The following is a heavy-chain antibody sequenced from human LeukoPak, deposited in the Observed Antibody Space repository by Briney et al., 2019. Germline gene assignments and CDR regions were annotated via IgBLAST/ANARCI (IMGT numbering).Heavy chain of an antibody. CDR1: GLTFSSYA. Sequence: GGSLRLSCAASGLTFSSYAMHWVRQAPGKGLEWVAVISYDGSNKYYADSVKGRFTISRDNSKNTLYLQMNSLRAEDTAVYYCARDGDSSGYYYYYFDYWGQGTLVTVSS. D-gene: IGHD3-22*01. CDR3: ARDGDSSGYYYYYFDY. CDR2: ISYDGSNK. V-gene: IGHV3-30*04. J-gene: IGHJ4*02.